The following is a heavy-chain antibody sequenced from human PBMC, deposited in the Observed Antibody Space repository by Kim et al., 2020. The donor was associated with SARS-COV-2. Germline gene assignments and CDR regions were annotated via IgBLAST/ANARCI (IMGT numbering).Heavy chain of an antibody. Sequence: SETLSLTCVVSGASISSYNWFNWVRQPPGKGLEWIGEIFHSGATNYNPSLKSRVTISMDQSKNQFSLNVMSVTAADTAVYYCVRGGGFYFDYWGQGTLV. CDR1: GASISSYNW. J-gene: IGHJ4*02. V-gene: IGHV4-4*02. CDR3: VRGGGFYFDY. CDR2: IFHSGAT. D-gene: IGHD3-16*01.